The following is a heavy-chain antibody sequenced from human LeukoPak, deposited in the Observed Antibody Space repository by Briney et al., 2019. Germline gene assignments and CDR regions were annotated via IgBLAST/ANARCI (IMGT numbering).Heavy chain of an antibody. V-gene: IGHV4-39*01. CDR3: KAAGITTIDY. J-gene: IGHJ4*02. Sequence: PETLSLTCTVSGGSISSSSYYWGWIRQPPGKGLEWIGSIYYSGSTYYNPSLKSRVTISVDTSKNQFSLKLSSVTAADTAVYYCKAAGITTIDYWGQGTLVTVSS. D-gene: IGHD3-22*01. CDR2: IYYSGST. CDR1: GGSISSSSYY.